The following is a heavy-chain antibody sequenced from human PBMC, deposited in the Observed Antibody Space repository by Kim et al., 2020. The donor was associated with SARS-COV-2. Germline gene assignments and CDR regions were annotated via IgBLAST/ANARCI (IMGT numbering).Heavy chain of an antibody. D-gene: IGHD3-10*01. CDR3: AKGASGSDSSYFDY. CDR1: GFTFSSYG. Sequence: GGSLRLSCAASGFTFSSYGMHWVRQAPGKGLEWVAIISYDGNNKYYADSVKGRFTISRDNSKNTLYLQMNSLRAEDTAVYYCAKGASGSDSSYFDYWGQGTLVTVSS. V-gene: IGHV3-30*18. CDR2: ISYDGNNK. J-gene: IGHJ4*02.